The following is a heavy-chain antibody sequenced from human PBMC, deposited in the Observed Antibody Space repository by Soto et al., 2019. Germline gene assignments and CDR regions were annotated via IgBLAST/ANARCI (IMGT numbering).Heavy chain of an antibody. J-gene: IGHJ4*02. D-gene: IGHD2-15*01. CDR2: ISPMFGAA. CDR3: AREVQVHTPAFVY. CDR1: GGTFNTYA. Sequence: QVQLVQSGAEMKKPGSSVKVSCQSSGGTFNTYAMNWVRQAPGQGPEWMGDISPMFGAANSAPKFQGRVTITADESTGTSYMPLSSLTSEDTALYFCAREVQVHTPAFVYGGQGTLVTVSS. V-gene: IGHV1-69*19.